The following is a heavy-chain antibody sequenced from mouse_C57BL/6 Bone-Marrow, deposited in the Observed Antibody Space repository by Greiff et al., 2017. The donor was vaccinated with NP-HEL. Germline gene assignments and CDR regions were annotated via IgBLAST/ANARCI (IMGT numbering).Heavy chain of an antibody. Sequence: QVQLQQSGAELVKPGASVKMSCKASGYTFTSYWITWVKQRPGQGLEWIGDIYPGSGSTNYNEKFKSKATLTVDKSSSTAYMQLSSLTSEDSAVYYCERAEAWHCYGNWEDYYAMDYWGQGTSGTVSS. CDR1: GYTFTSYW. J-gene: IGHJ4*01. CDR2: IYPGSGST. CDR3: ERAEAWHCYGNWEDYYAMDY. V-gene: IGHV1-55*01. D-gene: IGHD2-1*01.